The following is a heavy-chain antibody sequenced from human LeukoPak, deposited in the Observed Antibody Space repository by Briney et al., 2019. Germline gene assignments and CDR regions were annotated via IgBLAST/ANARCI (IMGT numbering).Heavy chain of an antibody. CDR3: ARGIWSARTVDYYLDY. Sequence: GASVKVSCKASRYTFSNYAIHWVRQAPGQRFEWMGWINAGNGHTKYSQNFQGRVTITRDSSASTAYMELSSLTSEDTAVYYCARGIWSARTVDYYLDYWGQGTLVTVSS. V-gene: IGHV1-3*01. CDR1: RYTFSNYA. D-gene: IGHD2-21*01. J-gene: IGHJ4*02. CDR2: INAGNGHT.